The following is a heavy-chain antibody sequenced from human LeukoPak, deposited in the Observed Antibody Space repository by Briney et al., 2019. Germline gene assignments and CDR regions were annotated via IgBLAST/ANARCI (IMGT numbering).Heavy chain of an antibody. CDR2: ISGSGAGT. J-gene: IGHJ5*02. CDR1: GFTFSSYA. V-gene: IGHV3-23*01. Sequence: GGSLRLSCAASGFTFSSYAMSWVRQAPGKGLEWVSSISGSGAGTKYADSVKGRFNISRDKPKKTLYLQMNSLRAEDTAVYYCANSNWFDPWGQGTLVTVSS. CDR3: ANSNWFDP.